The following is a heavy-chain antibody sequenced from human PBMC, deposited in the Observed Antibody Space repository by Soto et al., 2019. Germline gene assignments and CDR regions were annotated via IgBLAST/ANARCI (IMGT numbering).Heavy chain of an antibody. CDR1: GGSISSYY. V-gene: IGHV4-4*07. J-gene: IGHJ4*02. CDR3: ASGPGSGSYYNGYYFDY. D-gene: IGHD3-10*01. Sequence: SETLSLTCTVSGGSISSYYWSWIRQPAGKGLEWIGRIYTSGSTNYNPSLKSRVTMSVDTSKNQFSLKLSSVTAADTAVYYCASGPGSGSYYNGYYFDYWGQGTLVTVSS. CDR2: IYTSGST.